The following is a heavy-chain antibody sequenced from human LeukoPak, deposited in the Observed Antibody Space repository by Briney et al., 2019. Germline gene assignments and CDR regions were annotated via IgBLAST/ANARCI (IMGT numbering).Heavy chain of an antibody. Sequence: TSETLSLTCTVSGGSIGTNYWNWIRQPPGKGLEWLGYIYYTGSTSYNPSLKSRVTTSVDTSKNLFSLKLTSVTAADTAVYYCASSRGVVTAYDIRGQGTMVTVSS. CDR1: GGSIGTNY. CDR3: ASSRGVVTAYDI. D-gene: IGHD2-21*02. J-gene: IGHJ3*02. CDR2: IYYTGST. V-gene: IGHV4-59*01.